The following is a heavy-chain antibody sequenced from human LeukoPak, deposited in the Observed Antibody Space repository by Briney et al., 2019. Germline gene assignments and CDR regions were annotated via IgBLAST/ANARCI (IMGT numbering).Heavy chain of an antibody. J-gene: IGHJ6*02. CDR2: VYSGGAT. V-gene: IGHV3-66*01. Sequence: QSGGSLRLSCAASGFTVSNDYMSWVRQAPGKELEWVSVVYSGGATYYADSVKGRFTISRDNSKNTLYLQMNSLRDEDTAVYYCARDRGILPYGMDVWGQGTTVTVSS. D-gene: IGHD2-15*01. CDR1: GFTVSNDY. CDR3: ARDRGILPYGMDV.